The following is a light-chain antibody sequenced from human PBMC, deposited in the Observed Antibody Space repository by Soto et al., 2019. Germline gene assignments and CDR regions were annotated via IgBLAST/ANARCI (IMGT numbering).Light chain of an antibody. Sequence: IVLTQSPATLSLSPGERATLSCRASQRVSSNYLAWYQQKPGQAPRLLIYDASSRATGIPDRFSGSGSGTDFILTISRLEPEDFAVYYCQQYGGSPRTFGQGTKLEIK. V-gene: IGKV3-20*01. J-gene: IGKJ2*01. CDR1: QRVSSNY. CDR2: DAS. CDR3: QQYGGSPRT.